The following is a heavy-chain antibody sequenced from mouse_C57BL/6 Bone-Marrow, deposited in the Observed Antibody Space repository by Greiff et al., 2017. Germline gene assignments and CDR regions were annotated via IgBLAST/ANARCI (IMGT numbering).Heavy chain of an antibody. V-gene: IGHV14-4*01. Sequence: VQLQQSGAELVRPGASVKLSCTASGFNIKDDYMHWVKQRPEQGLEWIGWIDPENGDTEYASKFQGKATITADTSSNTAYLPLSSLTSEDTAVYYCTTGYSNLDYWGQGTTLTVSS. CDR3: TTGYSNLDY. CDR2: IDPENGDT. D-gene: IGHD2-5*01. CDR1: GFNIKDDY. J-gene: IGHJ2*01.